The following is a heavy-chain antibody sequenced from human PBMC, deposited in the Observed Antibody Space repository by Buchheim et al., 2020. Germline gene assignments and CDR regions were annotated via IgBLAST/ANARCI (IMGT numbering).Heavy chain of an antibody. J-gene: IGHJ6*02. CDR3: TTDKYSSSWYYYYYGMDV. D-gene: IGHD6-13*01. CDR2: IKSKTDGGTT. V-gene: IGHV3-15*01. CDR1: GFTFSNAW. Sequence: EVQLVESGGGLVKPGGSLRLSCAASGFTFSNAWMSWVRQAPGQGLEWVGRIKSKTDGGTTDYAAPVKGRFTISRDASKNTLYLQMNSLKTEDTAVYYCTTDKYSSSWYYYYYGMDVWGQGTT.